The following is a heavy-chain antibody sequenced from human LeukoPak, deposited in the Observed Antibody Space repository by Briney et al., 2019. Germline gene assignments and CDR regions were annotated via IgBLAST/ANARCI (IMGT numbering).Heavy chain of an antibody. J-gene: IGHJ4*02. D-gene: IGHD3-3*01. V-gene: IGHV5-51*01. CDR2: IYPGDSDT. Sequence: GGPLKISCKGPGYSFASYGIAWAGQIPGKGLEWMGIIYPGDSDTRYSPSFQGQVTISADKSISTAYLQWSTLKASDTAMYYCASQVGSGYYYHDYWGQGTLVTVSS. CDR3: ASQVGSGYYYHDY. CDR1: GYSFASYG.